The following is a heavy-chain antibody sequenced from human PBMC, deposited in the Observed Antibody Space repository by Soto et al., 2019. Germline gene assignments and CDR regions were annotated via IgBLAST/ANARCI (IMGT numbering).Heavy chain of an antibody. Sequence: SVKVSCKASGYIFTYRYLYWVRQAPGQALEWMGWIIPYNGNTNYAQKFQDRFSITRESSLSTVYMELRSLRSDDTGMYYCARSALDDEGYHYLDSWGQGTLVTVSS. CDR3: ARSALDDEGYHYLDS. CDR2: IIPYNGNT. V-gene: IGHV1-45*02. J-gene: IGHJ5*01. CDR1: GYIFTYRY. D-gene: IGHD5-18*01.